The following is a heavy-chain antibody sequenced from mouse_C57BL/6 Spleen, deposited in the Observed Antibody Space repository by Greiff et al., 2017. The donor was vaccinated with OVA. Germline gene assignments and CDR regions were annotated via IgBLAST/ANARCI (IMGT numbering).Heavy chain of an antibody. CDR1: GYAFSSSW. Sequence: VQLQQSGPELVKPGASVKISCKASGYAFSSSWMNWVKQRPGKGLEWIGRIYPGDGDTNYNGKFKGKATLTADKSSSTAYMQLSSLTSEDSAVYFCARNIYYGYDYFDYWGQGTTLTVSS. CDR3: ARNIYYGYDYFDY. CDR2: IYPGDGDT. J-gene: IGHJ2*01. V-gene: IGHV1-82*01. D-gene: IGHD2-2*01.